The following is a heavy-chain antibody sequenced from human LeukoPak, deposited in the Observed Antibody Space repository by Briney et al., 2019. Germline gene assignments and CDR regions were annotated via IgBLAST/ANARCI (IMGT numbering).Heavy chain of an antibody. CDR1: GDSVSSNSAA. D-gene: IGHD2-15*01. J-gene: IGHJ6*03. V-gene: IGHV6-1*01. CDR3: ARGYCSGGSCYSYYYYNYMDV. Sequence: SQTLSLTCAISGDSVSSNSAAWNWIRQSPSRGLEWLGRTYYRSKWSNDYAVSVKSRVIINTDTSKNQFSLQLSSVTAADTAVYYCARGYCSGGSCYSYYYYNYMDVWGKGTTVTVSS. CDR2: TYYRSKWSN.